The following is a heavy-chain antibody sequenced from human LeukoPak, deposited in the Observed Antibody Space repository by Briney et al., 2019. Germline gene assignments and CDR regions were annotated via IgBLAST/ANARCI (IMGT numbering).Heavy chain of an antibody. J-gene: IGHJ3*02. Sequence: ASVKVSCKASGYTFTVYYMHWVRQAPGQGLEWMGWINPNSGGTNYAQKFQGRVTMTRDTSISTAYMELSTLRSDDTAVYYCGGGVSGWASFDIWGQGTMVTVSS. V-gene: IGHV1-2*02. D-gene: IGHD6-19*01. CDR1: GYTFTVYY. CDR3: GGGVSGWASFDI. CDR2: INPNSGGT.